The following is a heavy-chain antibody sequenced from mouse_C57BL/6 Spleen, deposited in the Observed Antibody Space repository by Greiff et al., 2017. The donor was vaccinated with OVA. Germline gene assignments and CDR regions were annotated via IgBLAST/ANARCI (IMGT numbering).Heavy chain of an antibody. V-gene: IGHV1-53*01. J-gene: IGHJ2*01. Sequence: QVQLQQPGTELVKPGASVKLSCKASGYTFTSYWMHWVKQRPGQGLEWIGNINPSNGGTNYNEKFKSKATLTVDKSSSTAYMQLSSLTSEDSAVYDYARSILLGYFDYWGQGTTLTVSS. CDR2: INPSNGGT. CDR3: ARSILLGYFDY. CDR1: GYTFTSYW. D-gene: IGHD2-3*01.